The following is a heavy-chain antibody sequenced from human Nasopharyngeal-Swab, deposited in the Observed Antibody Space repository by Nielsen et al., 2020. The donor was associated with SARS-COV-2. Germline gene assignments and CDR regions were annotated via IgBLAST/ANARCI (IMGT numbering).Heavy chain of an antibody. CDR3: ARDDHTVVVNAVGHDAFDI. V-gene: IGHV3-48*03. CDR2: ISSSGSTI. D-gene: IGHD2-21*01. CDR1: GFTFSSYE. J-gene: IGHJ3*02. Sequence: GESLKISCAASGFTFSSYEMNWVRQAPGKGLEWVSYISSSGSTIYYADSVKGRFTISRDNAKNSLYLQMNSMRAEDTAVYYCARDDHTVVVNAVGHDAFDIWGQGTMVTVSS.